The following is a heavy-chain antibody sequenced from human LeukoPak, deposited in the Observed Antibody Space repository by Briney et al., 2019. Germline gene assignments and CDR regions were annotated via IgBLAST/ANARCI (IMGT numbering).Heavy chain of an antibody. J-gene: IGHJ3*02. Sequence: PSETLSLTCTVSGGSISSYYWSWIRQPPGKGLEWIGYIYYSGSTNYNPSLKSRVTISVDTSKNQFSLKLSSVTAADTAVYYCARDTSSGWTPDAFDIWGQGTMVTVSS. CDR3: ARDTSSGWTPDAFDI. D-gene: IGHD6-19*01. CDR2: IYYSGST. CDR1: GGSISSYY. V-gene: IGHV4-59*12.